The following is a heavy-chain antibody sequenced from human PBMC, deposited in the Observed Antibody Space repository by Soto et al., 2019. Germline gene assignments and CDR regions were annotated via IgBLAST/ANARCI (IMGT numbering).Heavy chain of an antibody. Sequence: GWSLRLSCAASGFTFSSYAMHWVRQAPGKGLEWVAVISYDGSNKYYADSVKGRFTISRDNSKNTLYLQMNSLRAEDTAVYYCARASGGYCSGGSCTQNWFDPWGQGTLVTVSS. CDR2: ISYDGSNK. CDR3: ARASGGYCSGGSCTQNWFDP. J-gene: IGHJ5*02. V-gene: IGHV3-30-3*01. CDR1: GFTFSSYA. D-gene: IGHD2-15*01.